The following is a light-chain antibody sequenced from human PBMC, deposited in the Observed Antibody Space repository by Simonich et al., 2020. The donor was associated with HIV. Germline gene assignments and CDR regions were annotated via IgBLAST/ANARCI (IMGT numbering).Light chain of an antibody. J-gene: IGLJ3*02. CDR1: SSDVGSYNI. Sequence: QSALTQPASVSGSPGQSITISCTGTSSDVGSYNIVSWYQQNPGKAPKLMIYEGSKRPSGFSNRVSGSKSGNTASLTISGLQAEDEADYYCCSYAGSSTWVFGGGTRLTVL. CDR3: CSYAGSSTWV. CDR2: EGS. V-gene: IGLV2-23*01.